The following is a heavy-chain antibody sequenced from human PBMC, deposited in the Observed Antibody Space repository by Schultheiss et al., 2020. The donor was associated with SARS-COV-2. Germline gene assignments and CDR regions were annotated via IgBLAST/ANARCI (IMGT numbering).Heavy chain of an antibody. J-gene: IGHJ4*02. D-gene: IGHD5-12*01. CDR1: GFTFSSYA. Sequence: GGSLRLSCAASGFTFSSYAMSWVRQAPGKGLEWVSAISGSGGSTYYADSVKGRFTISRDNAKNSLYLQMNSLKTEDTAVYYCTSRGYDSIYFDYWGQGTLVTVFS. V-gene: IGHV3-23*01. CDR3: TSRGYDSIYFDY. CDR2: ISGSGGST.